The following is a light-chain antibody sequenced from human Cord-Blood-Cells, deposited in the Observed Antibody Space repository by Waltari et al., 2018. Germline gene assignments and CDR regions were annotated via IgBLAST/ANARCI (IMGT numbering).Light chain of an antibody. V-gene: IGLV1-36*01. CDR2: YDD. Sequence: QSVLPQPPSVSEAPRQRVTISCSGSSSNIGNNAVNWYQQLPGKAPKLLIYYDDLLPSGVSDRFSGSKSGTSASLAISVLQSEDEADYYCAAWDDSLNGLVFGGGTKLTVL. CDR3: AAWDDSLNGLV. CDR1: SSNIGNNA. J-gene: IGLJ2*01.